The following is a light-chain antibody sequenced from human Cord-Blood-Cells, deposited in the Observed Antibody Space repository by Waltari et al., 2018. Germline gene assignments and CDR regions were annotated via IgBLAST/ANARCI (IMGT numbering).Light chain of an antibody. CDR3: QSADSSGTWV. CDR1: ALPKQY. Sequence: SYELTQPPSVSVSPGQTARITCSGDALPKQYAYWYQQKPGQAPVLVIYKDSERTSGIPERFSGSSSGRTVTLTISGVQAEDEADYYCQSADSSGTWVFGGGTKLTVL. CDR2: KDS. V-gene: IGLV3-25*03. J-gene: IGLJ3*02.